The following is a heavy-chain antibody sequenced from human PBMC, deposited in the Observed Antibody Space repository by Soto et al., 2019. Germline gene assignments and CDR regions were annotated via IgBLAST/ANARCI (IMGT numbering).Heavy chain of an antibody. CDR1: GDSIDSNHW. D-gene: IGHD6-19*01. J-gene: IGHJ5*02. CDR2: IHHSGST. V-gene: IGHV4-4*02. CDR3: ARTNNGYGSGWYNWFDT. Sequence: QVQLQESGPGLVKPSGTLSLTCAVSGDSIDSNHWWSWVRQPPGKGLEWIGEIHHSGSTNYNPSLTNRVTTSVDKSKNQVALNLTSVTAADTAFYYCARTNNGYGSGWYNWFDTWGQGTLVTVSS.